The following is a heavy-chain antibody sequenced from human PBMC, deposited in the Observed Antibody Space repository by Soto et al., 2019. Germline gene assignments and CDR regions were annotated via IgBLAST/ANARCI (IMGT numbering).Heavy chain of an antibody. D-gene: IGHD6-13*01. CDR2: IYTSGST. V-gene: IGHV4-4*07. Sequence: SETLSLTCTVSGGSISSYYWSWIRQPAGKGLEWIGRIYTSGSTNYNPSLKSRVTMSVDTSKNQFSLKLSSVTAADTAVYYCARDVVRGAAAGTPYYYYYYGMDVWGKGTTVTVSS. CDR3: ARDVVRGAAAGTPYYYYYYGMDV. J-gene: IGHJ6*04. CDR1: GGSISSYY.